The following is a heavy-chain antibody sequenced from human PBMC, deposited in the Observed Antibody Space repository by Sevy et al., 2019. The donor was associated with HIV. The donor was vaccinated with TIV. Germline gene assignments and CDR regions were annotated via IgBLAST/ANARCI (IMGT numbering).Heavy chain of an antibody. CDR2: INPNSGGT. J-gene: IGHJ5*02. D-gene: IGHD3-22*01. CDR1: GYTFTGYY. CDR3: ARDFDSAGYYDSSGYKLNHDP. Sequence: ASVKVSCKASGYTFTGYYMHWVRQAPGQGPEWMGWINPNSGGTNYAQKFQGRVTMTRDTSISTAYMELSRLRSDDTAVYYCARDFDSAGYYDSSGYKLNHDPWGQGTLVTVSS. V-gene: IGHV1-2*02.